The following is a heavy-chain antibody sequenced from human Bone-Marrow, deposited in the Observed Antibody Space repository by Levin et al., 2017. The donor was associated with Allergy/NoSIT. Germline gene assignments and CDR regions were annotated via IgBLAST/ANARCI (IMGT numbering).Heavy chain of an antibody. CDR2: IKQEGSEE. CDR3: ARTRKVVAANGANADNGLDV. D-gene: IGHD2-2*01. J-gene: IGHJ6*02. CDR1: GFTFSSYW. Sequence: GGSLRLFCEASGFTFSSYWMSWVRQAPGKGLEWVANIKQEGSEEYNVDSLKGRFTISRDNAKNSLSLQMNSLRVEDTAVYFCARTRKVVAANGANADNGLDVWGQGTTVTVSS. V-gene: IGHV3-7*01.